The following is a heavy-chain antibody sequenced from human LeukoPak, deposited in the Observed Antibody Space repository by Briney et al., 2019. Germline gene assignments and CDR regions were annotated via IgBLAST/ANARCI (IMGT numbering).Heavy chain of an antibody. D-gene: IGHD6-19*01. V-gene: IGHV3-53*01. CDR3: ARYIRSMGWLDY. Sequence: AGGSLRLSSAASGFTVSSKYMSWVRQAPGKGLEWVSVIYSGGSTYYADSVKGRFTISRDNSKNTLYLQMNSLRAEDTAVYYCARYIRSMGWLDYWGQGTLVTVSS. CDR2: IYSGGST. J-gene: IGHJ4*02. CDR1: GFTVSSKY.